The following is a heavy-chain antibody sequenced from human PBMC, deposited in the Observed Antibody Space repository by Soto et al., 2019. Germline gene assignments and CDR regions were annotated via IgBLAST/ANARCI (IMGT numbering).Heavy chain of an antibody. V-gene: IGHV1-69*13. CDR1: GGTFSSYA. Sequence: GASVKVSCKASGGTFSSYAISWVRQAPGQGLEWMGGIIPIFGTANYAQKFQGRVTITADESTSTAYMELSSLRDEDTAVYFCAREHYFGLDYWGQGTLVTVSS. CDR2: IIPIFGTA. CDR3: AREHYFGLDY. J-gene: IGHJ4*02. D-gene: IGHD1-26*01.